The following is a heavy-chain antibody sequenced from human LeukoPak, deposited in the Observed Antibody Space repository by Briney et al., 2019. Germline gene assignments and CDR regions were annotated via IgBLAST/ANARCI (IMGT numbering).Heavy chain of an antibody. CDR2: VPYDGSKK. CDR3: ARDVLVGATTPFDY. CDR1: GFTFSSSS. D-gene: IGHD1-26*01. J-gene: IGHJ4*02. V-gene: IGHV3-30-3*01. Sequence: GGSLRLSCAASGFTFSSSSMHWVRQAPGKGLEWVAVVPYDGSKKYYADSVKGRFTISRDNSKNTLYLQMNSLRAEDTAVYYCARDVLVGATTPFDYWGQGTLVTVSS.